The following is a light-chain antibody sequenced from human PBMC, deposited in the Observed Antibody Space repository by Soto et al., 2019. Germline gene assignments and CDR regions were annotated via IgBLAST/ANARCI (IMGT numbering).Light chain of an antibody. J-gene: IGLJ1*01. Sequence: QSVLTQPASVSGSPGQSITISCTGTSSDVGAYIFVSWYQQHPGKAPKLMIYDIINRPSGVSNRFSGSKSGNTASLTISGLQAEDEADTTSRSYVFGTGTKLTVL. CDR2: DII. CDR3: RSYV. CDR1: SSDVGAYIF. V-gene: IGLV2-14*03.